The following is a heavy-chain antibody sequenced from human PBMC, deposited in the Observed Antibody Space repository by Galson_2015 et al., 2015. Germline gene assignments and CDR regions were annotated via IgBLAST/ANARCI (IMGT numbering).Heavy chain of an antibody. V-gene: IGHV3-48*03. Sequence: SLRLSCAASGFTFSSYEMNWVRQAPGKGLEWVSYISSSGSTIYYADSVKGRFTISRDNAKNSLYLQMNSLRAEDTAVYYCASGNYYGSGSHEDYWGQGTLVTVSS. J-gene: IGHJ4*02. CDR3: ASGNYYGSGSHEDY. CDR2: ISSSGSTI. CDR1: GFTFSSYE. D-gene: IGHD3-10*01.